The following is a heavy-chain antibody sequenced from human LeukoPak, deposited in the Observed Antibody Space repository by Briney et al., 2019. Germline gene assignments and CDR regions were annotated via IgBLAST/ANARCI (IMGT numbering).Heavy chain of an antibody. V-gene: IGHV3-21*01. CDR2: ISSSSSYI. Sequence: PGGSLRLSCAASGFTFSSYSMNWVRQAPEKGLEWVSSISSSSSYIYYADSVKGRFTISRDNAKNSLYLQMNSLRAEDTAVYYCARKRLGFSSGWYYFDYWGQGTLVTVSS. J-gene: IGHJ4*02. CDR1: GFTFSSYS. CDR3: ARKRLGFSSGWYYFDY. D-gene: IGHD6-19*01.